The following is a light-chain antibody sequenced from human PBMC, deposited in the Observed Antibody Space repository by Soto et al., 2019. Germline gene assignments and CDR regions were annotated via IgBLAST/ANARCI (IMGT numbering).Light chain of an antibody. V-gene: IGLV1-40*01. CDR1: SSNLGARYD. Sequence: QSVLTQPPTVSGAPGQTVTISCTGSSSNLGARYDVHWYQQVPGKAPKLLIFGSSDRASGVPDRFSGSKSGTSASLAITGLQADDEATYFCQSYDKRLSGSVFGGGTQLTVL. J-gene: IGLJ7*01. CDR3: QSYDKRLSGSV. CDR2: GSS.